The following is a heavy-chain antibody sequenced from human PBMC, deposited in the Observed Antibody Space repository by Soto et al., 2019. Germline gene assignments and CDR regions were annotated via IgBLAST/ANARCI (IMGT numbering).Heavy chain of an antibody. CDR2: VYATGTT. J-gene: IGHJ5*02. V-gene: IGHV4-4*07. Sequence: SETLSLTCSVSGGSFSKFYWSWIRKTAGKGLEWMGRVYATGTTDYNPSLRSRVAMSVDISRKTFSLRLTSVTAADTGMYYCVRDGSKTLRDWFDPWGQGKLVTVSS. CDR3: VRDGSKTLRDWFDP. D-gene: IGHD3-10*01. CDR1: GGSFSKFY.